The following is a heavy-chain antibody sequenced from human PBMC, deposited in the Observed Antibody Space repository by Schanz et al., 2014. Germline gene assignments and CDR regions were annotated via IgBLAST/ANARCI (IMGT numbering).Heavy chain of an antibody. J-gene: IGHJ4*02. CDR1: GFTFSAYG. CDR3: ARGGATRFDY. CDR2: IWYDGNNK. D-gene: IGHD1-26*01. V-gene: IGHV3-33*01. Sequence: VQLVESGGGVVQPGRSLRLSCAASGFTFSAYGMHWVRQAPGKGLEWVAVIWYDGNNKYYADSVKGRFTISRDNSKNTLYLQMNSLRDEDTAVYYCARGGATRFDYWGQGTLVTVSS.